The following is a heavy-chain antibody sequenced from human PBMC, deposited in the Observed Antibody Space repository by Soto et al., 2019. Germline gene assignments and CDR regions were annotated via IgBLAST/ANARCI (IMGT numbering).Heavy chain of an antibody. CDR3: AKEATFGGVIVRRGAFDI. CDR1: GFTFSSYA. CDR2: ISGSGGST. V-gene: IGHV3-23*01. D-gene: IGHD3-16*02. J-gene: IGHJ3*02. Sequence: EVQLLESGGGLVQPGGSLRLSCAASGFTFSSYAMSWVRQAPGKGLEWVSAISGSGGSTYYADSVKGRFTISRDNSKNTLYLQMNSLRAEDTAVYYCAKEATFGGVIVRRGAFDIWGQGTMVTVSS.